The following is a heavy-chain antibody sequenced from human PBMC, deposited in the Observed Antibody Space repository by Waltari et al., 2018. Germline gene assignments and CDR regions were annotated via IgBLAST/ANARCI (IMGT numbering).Heavy chain of an antibody. CDR3: AKNRGYCSGGSCYYEY. CDR2: ISGTGGTT. CDR1: GFTFTSYA. D-gene: IGHD2-15*01. Sequence: QPGGSLRLSCAASGFTFTSYAMSWVRQAPGKGLEWVSTISGTGGTTYYADSVKGRFTISRDNSKNRLYLQMNSLRAEDTAVYYCAKNRGYCSGGSCYYEYWGQGTLITVSS. J-gene: IGHJ4*02. V-gene: IGHV3-23*01.